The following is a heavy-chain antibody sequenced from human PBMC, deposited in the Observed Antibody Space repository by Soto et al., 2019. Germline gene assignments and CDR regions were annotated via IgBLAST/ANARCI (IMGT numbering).Heavy chain of an antibody. CDR2: ISVSGDTS. J-gene: IGHJ4*02. D-gene: IGHD3-10*01. Sequence: EVQLLESGGGLVQPGGSLRLSCAASGFTFSNYAMSWVRQAPGKGLEWVCSISVSGDTSYYADSVKGRFTISRDNSKNTLYLQLNSLRPEDTAICYCAKDLGGDLLGFGEFAHFDYWGQGTLVTVSS. CDR3: AKDLGGDLLGFGEFAHFDY. CDR1: GFTFSNYA. V-gene: IGHV3-23*01.